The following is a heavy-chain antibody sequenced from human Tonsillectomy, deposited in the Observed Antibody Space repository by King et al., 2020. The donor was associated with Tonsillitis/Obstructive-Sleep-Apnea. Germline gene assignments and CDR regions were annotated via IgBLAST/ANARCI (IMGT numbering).Heavy chain of an antibody. J-gene: IGHJ6*03. Sequence: QLQESGPGLVKPSGTLSLTCAVSGGSISSSNWWSWVRQPPGKGLEWIGEIYHSGSTNYNPSLTSRVTISVDKSKNQFSLKLSSVTAADTAVYYCARARVVPAAITYYYYYYMDVWGKGTTVTVSS. V-gene: IGHV4-4*02. CDR1: GGSISSSNW. CDR3: ARARVVPAAITYYYYYYMDV. CDR2: IYHSGST. D-gene: IGHD2-2*01.